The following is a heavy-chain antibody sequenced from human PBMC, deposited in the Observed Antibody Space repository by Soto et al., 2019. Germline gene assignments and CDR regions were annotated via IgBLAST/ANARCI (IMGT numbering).Heavy chain of an antibody. CDR1: AHSIDTTKC. V-gene: IGHV4-4*02. J-gene: IGHJ5*02. Sequence: SQTLSLTCAVSAHSIDTTKCWSGVRQPPGRGLEWVGEIYPTGNTIYNPSLKSRVTMSLDKSKNQFSLNLRSVTAADTAVYYCARVKGRLARRGEGFDAWGQGALVTVSS. CDR3: ARVKGRLARRGEGFDA. CDR2: IYPTGNT. D-gene: IGHD3-10*01.